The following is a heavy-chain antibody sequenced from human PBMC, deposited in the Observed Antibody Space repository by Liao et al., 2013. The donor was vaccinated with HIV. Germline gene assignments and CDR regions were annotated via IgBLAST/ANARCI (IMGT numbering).Heavy chain of an antibody. V-gene: IGHV4-39*07. D-gene: IGHD7-27*01. CDR2: IHYSGST. CDR3: VRVVLGWTTYDMDV. Sequence: QLQLQESGPGLVKPSETLSLTCTVSDGSISTSFYYWGWMRQPPGKGLEWIGSIHYSGSTYYKTSLKSRVTISVDTSKNQFSLKLSSVTAADTAVYFCVRVVLGWTTYDMDVWGKGTTVTVSS. CDR1: DGSISTSFYY. J-gene: IGHJ6*03.